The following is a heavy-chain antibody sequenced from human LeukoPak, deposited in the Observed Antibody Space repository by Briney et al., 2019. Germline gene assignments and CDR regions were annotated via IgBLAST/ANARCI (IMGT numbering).Heavy chain of an antibody. D-gene: IGHD2-15*01. CDR3: ARDLVVAANLVYFDY. V-gene: IGHV4-61*01. CDR1: GGSVSSGSYY. Sequence: PSETLSLTCTVSGGSVSSGSYYWSWIRQPPGKGLEWIGYIYYSGSTNYNPSLKSRVTISVDTFKNQFSLKLSSVTAADTAVYYCARDLVVAANLVYFDYWGQGTLVTVSS. CDR2: IYYSGST. J-gene: IGHJ4*02.